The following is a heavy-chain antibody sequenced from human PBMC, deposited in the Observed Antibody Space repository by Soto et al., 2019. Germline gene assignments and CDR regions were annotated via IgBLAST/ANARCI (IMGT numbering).Heavy chain of an antibody. CDR1: GFTFSSYA. J-gene: IGHJ5*02. Sequence: AGGSLRLSCAASGFTFSSYAMSWVRQAPGKGLEWVSAISGSGGSTYYADSVKGRFTISRDNSKNTLYLQMNSLRAEDTAVYYCAKDLGSSWYFSWFDPWGQGTLVTVSS. CDR3: AKDLGSSWYFSWFDP. V-gene: IGHV3-23*01. D-gene: IGHD6-13*01. CDR2: ISGSGGST.